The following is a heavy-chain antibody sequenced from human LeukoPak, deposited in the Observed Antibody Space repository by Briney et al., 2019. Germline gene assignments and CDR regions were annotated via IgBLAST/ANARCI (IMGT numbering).Heavy chain of an antibody. J-gene: IGHJ6*02. Sequence: GGSLRLSCAASGFTVSSNYMHWVRQAPGKGLEYVSAISSNGGSTYYADSVKGRFTISRDNSKNTLYLQMSSLRAEDTAVYYCVKGVAAYYYGMDVWGQGTTVTVSS. CDR1: GFTVSSNY. CDR3: VKGVAAYYYGMDV. D-gene: IGHD6-19*01. CDR2: ISSNGGST. V-gene: IGHV3-64D*09.